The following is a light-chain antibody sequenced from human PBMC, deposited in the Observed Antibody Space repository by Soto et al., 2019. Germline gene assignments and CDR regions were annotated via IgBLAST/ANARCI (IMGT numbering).Light chain of an antibody. CDR1: QSVSSN. CDR3: QQYNNWPPT. CDR2: GAS. J-gene: IGKJ1*01. V-gene: IGKV3-15*01. Sequence: EIVMTQSPATLSVSPGERATLSCRASQSVSSNLAWYQQKPGQAPRLLIYGASTRATGIPARFSGSGSGTEFTLTISSLQSEAVAVYYCQQYNNWPPTFGQGTKVEIK.